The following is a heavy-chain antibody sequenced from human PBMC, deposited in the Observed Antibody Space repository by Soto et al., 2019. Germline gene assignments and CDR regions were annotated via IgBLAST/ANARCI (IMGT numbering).Heavy chain of an antibody. J-gene: IGHJ4*02. CDR1: GFTFSSYS. V-gene: IGHV3-21*01. D-gene: IGHD2-2*01. Sequence: GGSLRLSCAASGFTFSSYSMNWVRQAPGKGLEWVSSISSSSSYIYYADSVKGRFTISRDNAKNSLYLQMNSLRAEDTAVYYCASGATEYQLLPVDYWGQGTLVTVSS. CDR2: ISSSSSYI. CDR3: ASGATEYQLLPVDY.